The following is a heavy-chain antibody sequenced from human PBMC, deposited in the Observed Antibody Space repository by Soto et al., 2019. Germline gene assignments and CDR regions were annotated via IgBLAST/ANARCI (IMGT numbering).Heavy chain of an antibody. CDR2: ISAYNGNT. Sequence: ASVKVSCKASGYTFTSYGISWVRQAPGQGLEWMGWISAYNGNTNYAQKLQGRVTMTTDTSTSTAYMELRSLRSDDTALYYCARAGPATIMAYYYGMDVWGQGTTVTVSS. CDR1: GYTFTSYG. D-gene: IGHD5-12*01. CDR3: ARAGPATIMAYYYGMDV. V-gene: IGHV1-18*01. J-gene: IGHJ6*02.